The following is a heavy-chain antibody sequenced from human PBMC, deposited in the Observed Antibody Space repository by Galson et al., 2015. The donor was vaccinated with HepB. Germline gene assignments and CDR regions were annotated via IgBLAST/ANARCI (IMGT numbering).Heavy chain of an antibody. CDR2: NKSKTDGGTT. Sequence: SLRLSCAASGFTFSNAWMSWVRQAPGPGLEWVGRNKSKTDGGTTDYAAPVKGRFTILREDSENKLYLQMNSLNTEGTAVYYCATFTNNTMTTRTGRSTLGYWGQGTLVTVSS. CDR3: ATFTNNTMTTRTGRSTLGY. D-gene: IGHD4-17*01. J-gene: IGHJ4*02. V-gene: IGHV3-15*01. CDR1: GFTFSNAW.